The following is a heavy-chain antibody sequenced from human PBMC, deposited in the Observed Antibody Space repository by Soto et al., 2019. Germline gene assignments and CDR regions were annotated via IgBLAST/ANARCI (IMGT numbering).Heavy chain of an antibody. V-gene: IGHV4-31*03. CDR2: IYYSGTT. CDR1: GGSISSGGYY. J-gene: IGHJ3*02. Sequence: QVQLQESGPGLVKPSQTLSLTCTVSGGSISSGGYYWSWIRQNPGKGLEWIWYIYYSGTTNYNPSLKRRLTISVDTSKNQFSLKLNSMTAADTAVYYCARDESATDAFDIWGQGTMVTVSS. D-gene: IGHD5-12*01. CDR3: ARDESATDAFDI.